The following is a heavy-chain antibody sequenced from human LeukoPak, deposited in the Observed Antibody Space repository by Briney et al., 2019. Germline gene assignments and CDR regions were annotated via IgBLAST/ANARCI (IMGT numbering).Heavy chain of an antibody. J-gene: IGHJ3*02. D-gene: IGHD5-18*01. CDR3: ARDRYGGFDI. CDR2: INPNSGGT. CDR1: GYTFTGYY. V-gene: IGHV1-2*02. Sequence: ASVKVSCTASGYTFTGYYMRWVRQAPGQGLEWMGWINPNSGGTNYAQKFQGRVTMTRDTSISTAYMELSRLRSDDTTVYHCARDRYGGFDIWGQGTMVTVSS.